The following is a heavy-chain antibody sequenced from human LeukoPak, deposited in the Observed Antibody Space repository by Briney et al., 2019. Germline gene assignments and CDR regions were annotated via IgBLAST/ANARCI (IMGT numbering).Heavy chain of an antibody. V-gene: IGHV1-69*13. J-gene: IGHJ4*02. CDR3: ARGGSRVVTISISDY. Sequence: SVKVSCKVSGGTFSSYAVNWVRQAPGQGLEWMGGIVPVFNTPIYAQQFQGRVTIIADESTTTAYMELSSLRSEDTAVYYCARGGSRVVTISISDYWGQGTLVTVSS. D-gene: IGHD5-24*01. CDR2: IVPVFNTP. CDR1: GGTFSSYA.